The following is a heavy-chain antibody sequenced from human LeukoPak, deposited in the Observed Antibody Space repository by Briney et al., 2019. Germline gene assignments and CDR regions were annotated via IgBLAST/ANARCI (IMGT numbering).Heavy chain of an antibody. Sequence: ASVKVSCKASGYTFTSYYMHWVRQAPGQGLEWMGIINPSGGSTSYAQKFQGRVTMTRDTSTSTVYMELSSLRSEDTAVYYCARDNKDCGGDCPYDAFDIWGQGTMVTVSS. D-gene: IGHD2-21*02. V-gene: IGHV1-46*01. J-gene: IGHJ3*02. CDR3: ARDNKDCGGDCPYDAFDI. CDR2: INPSGGST. CDR1: GYTFTSYY.